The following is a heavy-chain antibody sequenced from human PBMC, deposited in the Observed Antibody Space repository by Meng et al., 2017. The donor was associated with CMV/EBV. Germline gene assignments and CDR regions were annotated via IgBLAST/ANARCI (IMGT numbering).Heavy chain of an antibody. V-gene: IGHV4-39*06. D-gene: IGHD4-23*01. CDR3: ARDRHGGNSDYFDY. J-gene: IGHJ4*02. Sequence: GSLRLSCTVSGGSISSSSYYWGWIRQPPGQGLEWIGSIYYSGSTYYNPSLKSRVTISVDTSKNQFALKLSSVTAADTAVYYCARDRHGGNSDYFDYWGQGTLVTVSS. CDR2: IYYSGST. CDR1: GGSISSSSYY.